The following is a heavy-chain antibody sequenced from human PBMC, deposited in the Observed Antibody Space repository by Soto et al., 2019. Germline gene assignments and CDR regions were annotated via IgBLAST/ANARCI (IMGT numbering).Heavy chain of an antibody. CDR3: ARAHERSIVVLQVAGFGH. CDR2: IIPIFGTA. Sequence: SVKVSCKASGGTFSSYAISWVRQAPGQGLEWMGGIIPIFGTANYAQKFQGRVTITADESTSTAYMELSSLRSEDTAVYYSARAHERSIVVLQVAGFGHLGPGTLVTGSS. V-gene: IGHV1-69*13. CDR1: GGTFSSYA. D-gene: IGHD2-2*01. J-gene: IGHJ4*02.